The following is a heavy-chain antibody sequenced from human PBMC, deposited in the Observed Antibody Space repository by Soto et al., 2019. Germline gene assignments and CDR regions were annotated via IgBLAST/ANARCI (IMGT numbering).Heavy chain of an antibody. J-gene: IGHJ4*02. CDR3: ARAIGYSYGYSNYFDY. CDR1: GGSISSYY. CDR2: IYYSGST. V-gene: IGHV4-59*01. D-gene: IGHD5-18*01. Sequence: SETLSLTCTVSGGSISSYYWSWIRQPPGKGLEWIGYIYYSGSTNYNPSLKSRVTISVDTSKNQFSLKLSSVTAADTAVYYCARAIGYSYGYSNYFDYWGQGTLVTVSS.